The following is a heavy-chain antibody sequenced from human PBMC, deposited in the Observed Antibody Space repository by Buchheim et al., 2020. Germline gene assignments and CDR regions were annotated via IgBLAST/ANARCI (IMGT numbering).Heavy chain of an antibody. CDR1: GFTFSSNV. Sequence: EVHLLESGGGLVQPGGSLRLSCAASGFTFSSNVMRWVRQAPGKGLEWVSGISGSGGSTYYADSGKGRFTISRDNSKNTLYLQMNSLRAEDTAVYHCAKDMYYYDSGAFDYWGQGTL. D-gene: IGHD3-22*01. V-gene: IGHV3-23*01. CDR3: AKDMYYYDSGAFDY. CDR2: ISGSGGST. J-gene: IGHJ4*02.